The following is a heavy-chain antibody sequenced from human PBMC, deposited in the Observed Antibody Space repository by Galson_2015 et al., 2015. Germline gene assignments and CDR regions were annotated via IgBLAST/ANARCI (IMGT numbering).Heavy chain of an antibody. CDR2: IDSNGKTT. Sequence: SLRLSCAASGFPLSDYWMHWVRQTPGKGLVWVSRIDSNGKTTSYAGSVRGRFTISRDNAKNTLYLQMNSLRAEDTAVYYCARDLAYGMDVWCQGTTVTVSS. V-gene: IGHV3-74*01. J-gene: IGHJ6*02. CDR3: ARDLAYGMDV. CDR1: GFPLSDYW. D-gene: IGHD3-16*01.